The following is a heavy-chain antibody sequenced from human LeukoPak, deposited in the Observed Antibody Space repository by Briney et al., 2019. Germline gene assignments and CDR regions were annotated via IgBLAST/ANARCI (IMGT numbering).Heavy chain of an antibody. V-gene: IGHV4-31*03. J-gene: IGHJ5*01. CDR2: IYYTGST. Sequence: SETLSLTCTVSGYSISSGYYWGWIRQPPGKGLEWMGYIYYTGSTHYNPSLKSRISMSVDTSKRQFSLNLMSVTGADTAIYYCARDKVTVTGNWFDSWGQGILVAVSS. D-gene: IGHD4-17*01. CDR1: GYSISSGYY. CDR3: ARDKVTVTGNWFDS.